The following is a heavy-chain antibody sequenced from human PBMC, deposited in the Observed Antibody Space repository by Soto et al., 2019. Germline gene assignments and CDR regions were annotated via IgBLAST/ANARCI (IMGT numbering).Heavy chain of an antibody. V-gene: IGHV4-30-4*01. J-gene: IGHJ4*02. CDR1: GGYIISGDYY. D-gene: IGHD2-2*01. CDR2: IYYSGST. CDR3: ARATNEGYCSTTTCSTPLDY. Sequence: SETLSLTCTVSGGYIISGDYYWNWIRQPPGKGLEGIGYIYYSGSTYYNPSLKSRVTISVDTSKNQFSLKLSSVTAADTAVYYCARATNEGYCSTTTCSTPLDYWGQGTLVTVSS.